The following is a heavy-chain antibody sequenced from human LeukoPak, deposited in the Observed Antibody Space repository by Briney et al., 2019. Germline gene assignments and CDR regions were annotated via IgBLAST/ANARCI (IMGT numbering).Heavy chain of an antibody. CDR3: ARAAAVCSSTSCYGHY. D-gene: IGHD2-2*01. J-gene: IGHJ4*02. CDR1: GFTFSSYG. V-gene: IGHV3-23*01. CDR2: ISGNGRDT. Sequence: RGSLRLSCAASGFTFSSYGMHWVRQAPGKGLEWVSAISGNGRDTYYTDSVKGRFTISRDNSKNTLYLQMNSLRAEDTAIYYCARAAAVCSSTSCYGHYWGQGTLVTVSS.